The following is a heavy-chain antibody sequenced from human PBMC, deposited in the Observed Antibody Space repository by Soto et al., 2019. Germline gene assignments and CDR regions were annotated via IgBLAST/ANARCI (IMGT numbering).Heavy chain of an antibody. D-gene: IGHD6-6*01. Sequence: SETLSLTCTVSGGSISSSSDYWGWIRQPQGKGLESIGSIYYSGSTYYNPSLKSRVTIFVDTSKNQFSLKLSSVTAEDTAVYYCASRPTARRGGWFDPWGQGSLVTVSS. V-gene: IGHV4-39*01. CDR2: IYYSGST. J-gene: IGHJ5*02. CDR3: ASRPTARRGGWFDP. CDR1: GGSISSSSDY.